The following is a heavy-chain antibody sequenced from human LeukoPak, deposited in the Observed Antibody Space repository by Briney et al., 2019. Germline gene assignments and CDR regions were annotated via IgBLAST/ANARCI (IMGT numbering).Heavy chain of an antibody. CDR2: INTDTGNP. J-gene: IGHJ4*02. CDR1: GYSFTTYA. CDR3: ARDLRPSSSWYYFDY. D-gene: IGHD6-13*01. Sequence: GASVKVSCKASGYSFTTYAMNWVRQAPGQGLEWMGWINTDTGNPTYAPGFAGRFVFALDTSVNTAYLQISSLKAEDTAIYYCARDLRPSSSWYYFDYWGQGTLVTVSS. V-gene: IGHV7-4-1*02.